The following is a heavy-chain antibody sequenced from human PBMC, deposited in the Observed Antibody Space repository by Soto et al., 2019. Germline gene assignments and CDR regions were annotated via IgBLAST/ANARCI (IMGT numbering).Heavy chain of an antibody. CDR1: GFTFSSYA. V-gene: IGHV3-23*01. Sequence: GGSLRLSCAASGFTFSSYAMNWVRQAPGKGLEWVSAISAIGGKTYYADSVKGRFTTSRDDSRNTLYLQMNSLRVEDTAIYYCVKSSILVVTAIGMDHWGQGTLVTVSS. D-gene: IGHD2-21*02. CDR3: VKSSILVVTAIGMDH. CDR2: ISAIGGKT. J-gene: IGHJ4*02.